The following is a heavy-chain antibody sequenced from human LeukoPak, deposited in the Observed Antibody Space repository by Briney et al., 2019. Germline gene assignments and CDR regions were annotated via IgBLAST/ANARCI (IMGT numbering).Heavy chain of an antibody. D-gene: IGHD1-7*01. CDR3: AGKAGTTYWFDP. Sequence: SVKVSCKASGGTFSSYAISWVRQAPRQGLEWMGGIIPIFGTANYAQKFQGRVTITTDESTSTAYMELSCLRSEDTAVYYCAGKAGTTYWFDPWGQGTLVTVSS. V-gene: IGHV1-69*05. CDR2: IIPIFGTA. J-gene: IGHJ5*02. CDR1: GGTFSSYA.